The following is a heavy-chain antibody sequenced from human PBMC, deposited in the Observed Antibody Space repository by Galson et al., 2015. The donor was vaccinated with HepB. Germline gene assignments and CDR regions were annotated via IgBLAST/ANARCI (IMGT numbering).Heavy chain of an antibody. J-gene: IGHJ4*02. Sequence: SVKVSCKASGYTFTSYGISWVRQAPGQGLEWMGWISAYNGNTNYAQKLQGRVTMATDTSTSTAYMELRSLRSDDTAVYYCARSVDTAMVTPFDYWGQGTLSPSPQ. CDR3: ARSVDTAMVTPFDY. D-gene: IGHD5-18*01. CDR1: GYTFTSYG. V-gene: IGHV1-18*04. CDR2: ISAYNGNT.